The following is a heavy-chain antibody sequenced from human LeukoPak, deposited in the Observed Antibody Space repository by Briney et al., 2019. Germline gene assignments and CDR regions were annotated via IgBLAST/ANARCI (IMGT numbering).Heavy chain of an antibody. V-gene: IGHV4-39*07. CDR3: ASTMVTDYFDY. CDR1: GGSISSSNYY. CDR2: IYCSGST. J-gene: IGHJ4*02. Sequence: PSETLSLTCTVSGGSISSSNYYWGWIRQPPGKGLEWIGTIYCSGSTYYNPSLKSRVTISVDKSKNQFSLKLSSVTAADTAVYYCASTMVTDYFDYWGQGTLVTVSS. D-gene: IGHD5-18*01.